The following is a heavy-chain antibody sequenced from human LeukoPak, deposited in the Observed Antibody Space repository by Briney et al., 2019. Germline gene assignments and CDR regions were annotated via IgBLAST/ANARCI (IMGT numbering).Heavy chain of an antibody. CDR3: ARDLAYGDYAWFDP. D-gene: IGHD4-17*01. V-gene: IGHV3-23*01. CDR2: ISGSGGST. J-gene: IGHJ5*02. Sequence: GGSLRLSCAASAFTFSSYAMSWVRQAPGKGLEWVSGISGSGGSTYYADSVKGRFTISRDNSKNTLYLQMNSLRAEDTAVYYCARDLAYGDYAWFDPWGQGTLVTVSS. CDR1: AFTFSSYA.